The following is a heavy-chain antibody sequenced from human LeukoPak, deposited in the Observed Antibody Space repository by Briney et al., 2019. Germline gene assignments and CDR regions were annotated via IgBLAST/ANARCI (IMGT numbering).Heavy chain of an antibody. D-gene: IGHD1-7*01. CDR2: TVSEIDGGTT. CDR3: TTDEDWNYARKDV. Sequence: GGSLRLSCAASGFTLNYAWMSWVRQVPGKGLEWVGQTVSEIDGGTTDYATPVKGRFTISRDDSKSTLYLQMNSLKIEDTAVYYCTTDEDWNYARKDVWGQGATVIVSS. CDR1: GFTLNYAW. V-gene: IGHV3-15*04. J-gene: IGHJ6*02.